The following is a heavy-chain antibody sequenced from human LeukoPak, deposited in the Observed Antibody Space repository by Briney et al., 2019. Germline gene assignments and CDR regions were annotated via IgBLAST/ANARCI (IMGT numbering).Heavy chain of an antibody. Sequence: ASVKVSCTASGYTFSTYGISWVRQAPGQGLEWMGWISAYNGNTNYAQNLQGRVTITTDTSTTTAYMELRSLRSDDTAVYYCARETYYGSGSYYMDYWGQGTLVTVSS. CDR1: GYTFSTYG. CDR3: ARETYYGSGSYYMDY. CDR2: ISAYNGNT. J-gene: IGHJ4*02. D-gene: IGHD3-10*01. V-gene: IGHV1-18*01.